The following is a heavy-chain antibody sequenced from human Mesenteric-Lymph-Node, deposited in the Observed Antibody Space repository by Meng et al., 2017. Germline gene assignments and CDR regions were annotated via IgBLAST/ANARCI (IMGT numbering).Heavy chain of an antibody. J-gene: IGHJ4*02. CDR2: IIPIFGTA. D-gene: IGHD4-17*01. Sequence: SVKVSCKASGGTFSSYAISWVRQAPGQGLEWMGGIIPIFGTANYAQKFQGRVTITADESTSTAYMELSSLRSEDTAVYYCARSQTRMTTVTELDYWGQGTLVTVSS. CDR1: GGTFSSYA. CDR3: ARSQTRMTTVTELDY. V-gene: IGHV1-69*13.